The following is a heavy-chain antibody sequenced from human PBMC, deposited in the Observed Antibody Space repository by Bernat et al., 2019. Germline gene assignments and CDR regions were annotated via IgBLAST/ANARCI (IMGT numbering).Heavy chain of an antibody. CDR3: AKMELFDFWNHNDAFDI. CDR2: ISNSGGGT. Sequence: EVQLVESGGDLVQPGGSLRLSCAASGFTFSSYAISWVRQAPGKGLEWVSAISNSGGGTYYADSVKGRFTISRDNSKNTLYLQMNSLRAEDTAVYYCAKMELFDFWNHNDAFDIWGQGTMVTVSS. V-gene: IGHV3-23*04. CDR1: GFTFSSYA. J-gene: IGHJ3*02. D-gene: IGHD3-3*01.